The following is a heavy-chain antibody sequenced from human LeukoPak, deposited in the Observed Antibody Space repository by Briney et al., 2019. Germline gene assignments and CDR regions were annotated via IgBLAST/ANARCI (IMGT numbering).Heavy chain of an antibody. CDR1: GFTFSSYA. D-gene: IGHD3-3*01. CDR2: ISGSGGST. J-gene: IGHJ4*02. V-gene: IGHV3-23*01. Sequence: TGGSLRLSCTASGFTFSSYAMSWVRQATVTGQEWVSAISGSGGSTYYADPVKGRFTISRDNSKHTLYLQMNSVRAEDTDVYYCATNSYDFWSDPPSFDYWGQGTLVTVSS. CDR3: ATNSYDFWSDPPSFDY.